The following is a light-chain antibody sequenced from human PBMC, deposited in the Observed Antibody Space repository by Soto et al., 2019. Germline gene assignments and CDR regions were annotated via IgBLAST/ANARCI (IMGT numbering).Light chain of an antibody. CDR1: QSVNSRY. CDR3: QQHCSSPRT. V-gene: IGKV3-20*01. CDR2: GAS. Sequence: EIVLTQSPGTLSLSPGERVTLSCRASQSVNSRYLAWYQQKPGQAPRLLLYGASSRATGIPGRFSGSGSGTDSKPSISRLEPEDCADDDCQQHCSSPRTVGQGTKVEIK. J-gene: IGKJ1*01.